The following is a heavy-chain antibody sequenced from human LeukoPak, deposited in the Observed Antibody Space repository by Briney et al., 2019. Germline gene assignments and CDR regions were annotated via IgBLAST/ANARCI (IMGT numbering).Heavy chain of an antibody. CDR1: SGSINSYY. Sequence: SETPSLTCTVSSGSINSYYWGWVRQPPGKGLEWIGRIYTTGTTQYNPSLRSRVTMSVDTSTNQFSLNLRSMTAADTAVYYCGRQGYTASYYFLDYWSQGA. V-gene: IGHV4-4*07. D-gene: IGHD1-26*01. CDR3: GRQGYTASYYFLDY. CDR2: IYTTGTT. J-gene: IGHJ4*02.